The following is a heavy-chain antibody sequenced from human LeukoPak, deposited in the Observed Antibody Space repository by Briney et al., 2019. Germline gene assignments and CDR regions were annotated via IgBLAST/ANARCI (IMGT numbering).Heavy chain of an antibody. CDR3: ARDEYSSSSDGFDS. CDR2: FRGSGGST. D-gene: IGHD6-6*01. V-gene: IGHV3-23*01. Sequence: GGSLRLSCAASGFTFSNYAMSWVRQAPGKGLEWVSGFRGSGGSTYYADSVKGRFTISRDNSKNTVYLQMNSLRAEDTAVYYCARDEYSSSSDGFDSWGQGTLVTVSS. CDR1: GFTFSNYA. J-gene: IGHJ4*02.